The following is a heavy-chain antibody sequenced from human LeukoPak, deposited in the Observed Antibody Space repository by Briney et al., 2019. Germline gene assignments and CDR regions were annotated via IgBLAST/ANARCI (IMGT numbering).Heavy chain of an antibody. CDR1: GFTFDDYA. CDR3: AKDRYYDFWSGYLFDY. J-gene: IGHJ4*02. CDR2: ISWNSGSI. Sequence: GGSLRLSCAASGFTFDDYAMHWVRQAPGKGLEWVSGISWNSGSIGYADSVKGRFTISRGNAKNSLYLQMNSLRAEDMALYYCAKDRYYDFWSGYLFDYWGQGTLVTVSS. V-gene: IGHV3-9*03. D-gene: IGHD3-3*01.